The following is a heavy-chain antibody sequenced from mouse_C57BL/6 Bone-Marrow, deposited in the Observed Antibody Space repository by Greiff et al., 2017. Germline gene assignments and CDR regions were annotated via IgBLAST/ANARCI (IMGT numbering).Heavy chain of an antibody. CDR2: IYWDDDK. V-gene: IGHV8-12*01. D-gene: IGHD1-1*01. J-gene: IGHJ2*01. CDR1: GFSLSTSGMG. Sequence: QVTLQVSGPGILQSSQTLSLSCSFSGFSLSTSGMGVSWLRQPSGKGLEWLAHIYWDDDKRYNPFLKSRITIPKDTSRNQVFLTITSMDTSETATYYCGRDDYGSSYFDYWGQGTTLTVSS. CDR3: GRDDYGSSYFDY.